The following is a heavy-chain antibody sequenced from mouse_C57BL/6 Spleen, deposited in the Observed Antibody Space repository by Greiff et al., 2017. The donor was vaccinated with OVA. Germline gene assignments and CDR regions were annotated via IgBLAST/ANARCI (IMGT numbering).Heavy chain of an antibody. V-gene: IGHV1-61*01. CDR2: IYPSDSET. CDR1: GYTFTSYW. Sequence: QVQLQQPGAELVRPGSSVKLSCKASGYTFTSYWMDWVKQRPGQGLEWIGNIYPSDSETHYNQKFKDKATLTVDKSSSTAYMQLSSLTSEDSAVYSCAREADYYGSSFGDWGHGSNLTVTS. D-gene: IGHD1-1*01. J-gene: IGHJ2*01. CDR3: AREADYYGSSFGD.